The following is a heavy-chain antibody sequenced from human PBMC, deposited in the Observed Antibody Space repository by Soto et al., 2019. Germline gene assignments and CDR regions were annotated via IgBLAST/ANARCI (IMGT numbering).Heavy chain of an antibody. Sequence: QVQLVESGGGVVQPGRSLRLSCAASGFMFSTYVIHWVRQAPGKGLEWVAGISNDGGATHYADSAKDRFTISRDNSKNTLYLQMNSRSAEDAAVYYCAREDASSGHAGTFQHWGQGTLVSVSS. CDR2: ISNDGGAT. CDR3: AREDASSGHAGTFQH. CDR1: GFMFSTYV. J-gene: IGHJ1*01. D-gene: IGHD3-22*01. V-gene: IGHV3-30*03.